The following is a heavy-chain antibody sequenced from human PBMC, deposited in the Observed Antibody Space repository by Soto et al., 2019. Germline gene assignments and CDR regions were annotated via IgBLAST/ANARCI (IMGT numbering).Heavy chain of an antibody. Sequence: QVQLVQSGAEVKKPGASVKVSCKASGYTFTSYDISWVRQAPGQGLEWMGWISAHNGNTNSARKLQGRVTMTTDTATSTAYMELRSLRSDDTAVYYCAKGIVPPTVTTTGFDTFDFWGQGTMVTVSS. D-gene: IGHD4-17*01. CDR2: ISAHNGNT. CDR3: AKGIVPPTVTTTGFDTFDF. CDR1: GYTFTSYD. J-gene: IGHJ3*01. V-gene: IGHV1-18*01.